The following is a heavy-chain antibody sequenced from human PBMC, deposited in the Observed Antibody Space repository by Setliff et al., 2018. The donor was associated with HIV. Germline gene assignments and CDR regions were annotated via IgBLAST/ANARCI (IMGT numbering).Heavy chain of an antibody. CDR1: GGSISSGTYY. CDR2: IYTSGST. CDR3: ARENGRTNYYYYYGMDV. J-gene: IGHJ6*02. Sequence: SETLSLTCTVSGGSISSGTYYWNWVRQPTGKGLEWIGRIYTSGSTNYNPSLKSQVTISLDTSKNQISLKLSSVTAADTAVYYCARENGRTNYYYYYGMDVWGQGTTVTVSS. V-gene: IGHV4-61*02.